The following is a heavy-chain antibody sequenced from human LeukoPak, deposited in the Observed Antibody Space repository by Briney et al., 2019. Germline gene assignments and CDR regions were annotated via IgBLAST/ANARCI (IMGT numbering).Heavy chain of an antibody. V-gene: IGHV4-39*01. CDR3: ARRTGYFDY. CDR2: VYYTGGT. D-gene: IGHD2-8*02. CDR1: GGSISIDTSY. J-gene: IGHJ4*02. Sequence: SETLSLTCTVSGGSISIDTSYWGWIRQPPGRGLEWIASVYYTGGTYYNPSLKSRVTIFVDTSKNQFSPNLRSVTAADTAVYYCARRTGYFDYWGQGILVTVSS.